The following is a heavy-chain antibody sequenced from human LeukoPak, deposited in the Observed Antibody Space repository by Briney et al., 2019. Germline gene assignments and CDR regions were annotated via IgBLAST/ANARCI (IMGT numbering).Heavy chain of an antibody. V-gene: IGHV1-2*02. CDR2: IDPRSGAT. CDR3: ATDNYGTLDY. J-gene: IGHJ4*02. CDR1: GYTFTDYY. D-gene: IGHD3-16*01. Sequence: AASVKVSCKASGYTFTDYYIHWVRRAPGQGLEGMGWIDPRSGATKCKQKFQGRVTINRDTSISTVYLELNGLTFDDTAVYYCATDNYGTLDYWGQGTLVTVSS.